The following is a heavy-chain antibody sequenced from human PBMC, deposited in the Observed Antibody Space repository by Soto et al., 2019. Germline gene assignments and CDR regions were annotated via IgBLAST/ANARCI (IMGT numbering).Heavy chain of an antibody. D-gene: IGHD5-18*01. J-gene: IGHJ3*02. CDR2: ISAYNGNT. V-gene: IGHV1-18*01. Sequence: QVQLVQSGAEVKKPGASVKVSCKASGYTFTSYGISWVRQAPGQGLEWMGWISAYNGNTNYAQKLQGRVTTTTDTATITAYMELRSRRSDDTAVYYWARDYVDTAPDIWGQGTMVTVSS. CDR3: ARDYVDTAPDI. CDR1: GYTFTSYG.